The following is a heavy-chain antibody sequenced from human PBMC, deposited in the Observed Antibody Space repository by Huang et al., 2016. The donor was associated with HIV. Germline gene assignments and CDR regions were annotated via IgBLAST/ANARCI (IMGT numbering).Heavy chain of an antibody. CDR2: IKQDGSEK. CDR3: ARPST. D-gene: IGHD2-2*01. Sequence: VANIKQDGSEKYYVDSVKGRFTISRDNAKNSLYLQMNSLRAEDTAVYYCARPSTWGQGTLVTVSP. V-gene: IGHV3-7*01. J-gene: IGHJ5*02.